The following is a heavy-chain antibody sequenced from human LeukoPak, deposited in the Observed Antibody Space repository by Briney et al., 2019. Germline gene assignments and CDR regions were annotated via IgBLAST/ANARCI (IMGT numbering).Heavy chain of an antibody. J-gene: IGHJ4*02. CDR2: MNPNSGNT. CDR1: GYTFTSYD. CDR3: ARIRSGYYYYFDY. V-gene: IGHV1-8*01. D-gene: IGHD3-22*01. Sequence: ASVKVSCKASGYTFTSYDIHWVRQATGQGLEWMGWMNPNSGNTGYAQKFQGRVTMTRNTSISTAYMELSSLRSEDTAVYYCARIRSGYYYYFDYWGPGTLVTVSS.